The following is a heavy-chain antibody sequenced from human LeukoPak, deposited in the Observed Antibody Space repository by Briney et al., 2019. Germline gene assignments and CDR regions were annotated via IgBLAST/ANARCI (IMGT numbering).Heavy chain of an antibody. V-gene: IGHV3-30-3*01. CDR1: GFTFSSYA. CDR3: ARDEANRSGSYYRNDY. Sequence: GRSLRLSCAASGFTFSSYAMHWVRQAPGKGLEWVAVISYDGSNKYYADSVKGRFTISRDNSKNTLYLQMNSLRAEDTAVYYCARDEANRSGSYYRNDYWGQGTLVTVSS. D-gene: IGHD3-10*01. J-gene: IGHJ4*02. CDR2: ISYDGSNK.